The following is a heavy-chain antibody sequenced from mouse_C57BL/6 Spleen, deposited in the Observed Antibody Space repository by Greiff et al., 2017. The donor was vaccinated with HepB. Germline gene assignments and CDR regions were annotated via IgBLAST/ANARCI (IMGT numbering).Heavy chain of an antibody. D-gene: IGHD2-12*01. V-gene: IGHV1-82*01. Sequence: QVQLKESGPELVKPGASVKISCKASGYAFSSSWMNWVKQRPGKGLEWIGRIYPGDGDTNYNGKFKGKATLTADKSSSTAYMQLSSLTSEDSAVYCCARSLYDGAMDYWGQGTSVTVSS. CDR2: IYPGDGDT. J-gene: IGHJ4*01. CDR3: ARSLYDGAMDY. CDR1: GYAFSSSW.